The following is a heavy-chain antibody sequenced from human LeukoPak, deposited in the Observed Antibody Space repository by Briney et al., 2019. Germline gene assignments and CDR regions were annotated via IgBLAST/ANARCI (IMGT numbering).Heavy chain of an antibody. CDR1: GFTFSSYG. J-gene: IGHJ6*03. CDR3: TTKSYMDV. V-gene: IGHV3-73*01. Sequence: PGGSLRLSCAASGFTFSSYGMSWVRQASGKGLEWVGRIRSKANSYATAYAASVKGRFTISRDDSKNTAYLQMNSLKTEDTAVYYCTTKSYMDVWGKGTTVTVSS. CDR2: IRSKANSYAT.